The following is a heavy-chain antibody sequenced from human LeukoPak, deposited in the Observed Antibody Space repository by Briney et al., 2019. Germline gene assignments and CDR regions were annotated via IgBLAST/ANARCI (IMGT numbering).Heavy chain of an antibody. D-gene: IGHD3-9*01. Sequence: PGGSLRLSCAASGFTFSSYAMSWVRQAPGKGLEWVSAISGSGGSTYYADSVKGRFTISRDNSKNTLYLQTNSLRAEDTAVYYCAKLMTGYYKMNNWFDPWGQGTLVTVSS. CDR2: ISGSGGST. J-gene: IGHJ5*02. CDR1: GFTFSSYA. CDR3: AKLMTGYYKMNNWFDP. V-gene: IGHV3-23*01.